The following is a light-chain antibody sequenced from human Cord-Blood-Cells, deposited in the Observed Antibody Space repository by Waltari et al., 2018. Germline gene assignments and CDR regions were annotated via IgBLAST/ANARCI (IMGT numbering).Light chain of an antibody. V-gene: IGLV2-11*01. CDR2: DVS. CDR1: SSDVGGYNY. CDR3: CSYAGSYTYV. Sequence: QSALTQPRSVSGSPGQSVTIHCPATSSDVGGYNYVAWYQQHPGKAPKLMIYDVSKRPSGVPDRFSGYKSGNTASLTISGLQAGDEADYYCCSYAGSYTYVFGSGTKVTVL. J-gene: IGLJ1*01.